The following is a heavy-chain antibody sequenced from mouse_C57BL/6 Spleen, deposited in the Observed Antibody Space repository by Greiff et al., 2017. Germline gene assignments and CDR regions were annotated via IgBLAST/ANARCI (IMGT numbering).Heavy chain of an antibody. CDR3: AREKLGLDD. CDR2: IDPSDSYT. D-gene: IGHD4-1*01. CDR1: GYTFTSYW. V-gene: IGHV1-59*01. Sequence: QVQLQQPGAELVRPGTSVKLSCKASGYTFTSYWMHWVKQRPGQGLEWIGVIDPSDSYTNYNQKFKGKATLTVDTSSSTAYMQLSSLTSEDSAVYYCAREKLGLDDWGKGTTLTVSS. J-gene: IGHJ2*01.